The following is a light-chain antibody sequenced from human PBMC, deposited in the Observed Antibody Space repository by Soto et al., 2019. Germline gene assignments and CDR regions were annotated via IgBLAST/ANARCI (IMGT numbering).Light chain of an antibody. CDR1: RSVSSN. CDR2: GAS. CDR3: QQYNNWPPFT. J-gene: IGKJ3*01. Sequence: EIVMTQSPATLSVSPGERATLSCRASRSVSSNLAWYQQKPGQAPRLLIYGASTRATGIPARFSGSGSGTEFTLTISSLQSEDFAVYYCQQYNNWPPFTFGPGTNVDIK. V-gene: IGKV3D-15*01.